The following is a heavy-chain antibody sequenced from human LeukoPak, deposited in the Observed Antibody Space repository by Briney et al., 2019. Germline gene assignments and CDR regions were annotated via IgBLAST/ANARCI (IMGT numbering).Heavy chain of an antibody. J-gene: IGHJ3*02. V-gene: IGHV3-33*01. CDR3: ARDRGDGYNSNAFDI. CDR2: IWYDGSNK. D-gene: IGHD5-24*01. Sequence: GRSLRLSCAASGFTFSSYGMHWVRQAPGKGLEWEAVIWYDGSNKYYADSVKGRFTISRDNSKNTLYLQMNSLRAEDTAVYYGARDRGDGYNSNAFDIWGQGKMFPVSS. CDR1: GFTFSSYG.